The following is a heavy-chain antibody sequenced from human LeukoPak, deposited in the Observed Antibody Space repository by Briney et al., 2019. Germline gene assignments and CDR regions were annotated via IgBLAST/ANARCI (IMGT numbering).Heavy chain of an antibody. J-gene: IGHJ4*02. CDR1: VYSLRNYY. CDR2: VKPCSGRT. V-gene: IGHV1-46*01. CDR3: AREPPESYYFDY. Sequence: ASVKVSRKTSVYSLRNYYIQWVRQAPPQEGEGMGIVKPCSGRTDFKHTFKSRVTMSRDTSTNPFYMELSTLSADDTAVYFCAREPPESYYFDYWGQGTLVTVSS. D-gene: IGHD2/OR15-2a*01.